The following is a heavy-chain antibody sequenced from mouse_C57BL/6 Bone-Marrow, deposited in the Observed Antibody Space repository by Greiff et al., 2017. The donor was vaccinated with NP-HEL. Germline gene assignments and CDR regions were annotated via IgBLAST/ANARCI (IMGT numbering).Heavy chain of an antibody. Sequence: QVQLQQSGAELVKPGASVKISCKASGYEFSNYWMNWVKQRPGKGLEWIGQIYPGDGDTTYNGKFQDKATLTAATSSSTAYMQLSRLTSEDSAVYFCARGAYWGQGTLVTVSA. CDR2: IYPGDGDT. V-gene: IGHV1-80*01. CDR1: GYEFSNYW. J-gene: IGHJ3*01. CDR3: ARGAY.